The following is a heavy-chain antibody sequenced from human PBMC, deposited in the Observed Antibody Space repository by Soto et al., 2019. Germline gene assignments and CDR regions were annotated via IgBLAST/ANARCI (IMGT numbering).Heavy chain of an antibody. Sequence: SETLSLTCAVSGASVRSYHWSWIRQAAGKGLEWIGRVQMSGTTNYNPSLKTRVTMSLDTSKNEVSLRMTSVTAADTAVYFCAKDRSTMRWFDPWGQGILVTAPQ. D-gene: IGHD1-1*01. CDR2: VQMSGTT. J-gene: IGHJ5*02. CDR1: GASVRSYH. V-gene: IGHV4-4*07. CDR3: AKDRSTMRWFDP.